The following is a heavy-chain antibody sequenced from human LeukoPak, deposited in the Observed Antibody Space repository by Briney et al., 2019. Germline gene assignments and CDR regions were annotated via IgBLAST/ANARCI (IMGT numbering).Heavy chain of an antibody. CDR3: ARAPGAMVLNLDY. D-gene: IGHD5-18*01. J-gene: IGHJ4*02. CDR1: GGSISSGGYY. CDR2: IYYSGST. V-gene: IGHV4-31*03. Sequence: SETLSLTCTVSGGSISSGGYYWSWIRQHPGKGLEWIGYIYYSGSTYYNPSLKSRVTISVDTSKNQFSLKLSSVTAADTAVYYCARAPGAMVLNLDYWGQGTPVTVSS.